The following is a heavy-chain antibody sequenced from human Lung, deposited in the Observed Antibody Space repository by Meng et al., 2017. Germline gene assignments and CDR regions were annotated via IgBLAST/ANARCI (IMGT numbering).Heavy chain of an antibody. CDR1: DYTFTGYG. CDR2: LGAHDGDR. D-gene: IGHD3-10*01. J-gene: IGHJ4*02. Sequence: QVHPVQSGAEVKKPGASVKVSCKSSDYTFTGYGVSWVRQAPGQGLEWMAWLGAHDGDRSHAPRFQGRVTVTADRPTATSFMELRNLRYDDTAVYYCARGTPGRSYSDFWGQGTLVTVSS. V-gene: IGHV1-18*04. CDR3: ARGTPGRSYSDF.